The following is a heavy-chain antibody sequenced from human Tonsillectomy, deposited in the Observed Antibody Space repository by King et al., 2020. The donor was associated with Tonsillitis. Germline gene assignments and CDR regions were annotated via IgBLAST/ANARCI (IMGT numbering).Heavy chain of an antibody. CDR3: ARDLMSGDWNDPLGYFDY. CDR1: GFTFSNYA. D-gene: IGHD1-1*01. Sequence: VQLVESGGGVVQPGRSLRLSCAASGFTFSNYAMHWVRQAPGKGLERVAIISNDGSNKYYADSVQGRFTISRDNSKNKMYVQMNDLGAEDTAVYYCARDLMSGDWNDPLGYFDYWGQGTLVTVSS. J-gene: IGHJ4*02. V-gene: IGHV3-30*04. CDR2: ISNDGSNK.